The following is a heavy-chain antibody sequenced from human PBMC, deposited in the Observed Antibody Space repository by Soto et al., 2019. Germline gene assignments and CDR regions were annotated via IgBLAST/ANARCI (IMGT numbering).Heavy chain of an antibody. CDR3: ARVERGTATTVVDAFDI. Sequence: QVQLQQWGAGLLKPSETLSLTCAVYGGFVSSGSYYWSWIRQPPEKGLEWIGEMSHSGGTHFNPSLKIRVIISVDTSNNQFSLKMSSVTAADTALYYCARVERGTATTVVDAFDIWGPGTLVTVSS. D-gene: IGHD1-1*01. CDR2: MSHSGGT. J-gene: IGHJ3*02. CDR1: GGFVSSGSYY. V-gene: IGHV4-34*01.